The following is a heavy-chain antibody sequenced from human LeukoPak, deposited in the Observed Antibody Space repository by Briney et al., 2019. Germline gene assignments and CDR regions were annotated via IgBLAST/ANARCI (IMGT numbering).Heavy chain of an antibody. CDR2: IYTSGST. D-gene: IGHD5-12*01. V-gene: IGHV4-4*07. J-gene: IGHJ4*02. CDR1: GGSISSYY. CDR3: ARDKTTRGYSGYDPFDY. Sequence: PSETLSLTCTVSGGSISSYYWSWIRQPAGKGLEWIGRIYTSGSTNYNPSLKSRVNMSVDTSKNQFSLKLSSVTAADTAVYYCARDKTTRGYSGYDPFDYWGQGILVTVSS.